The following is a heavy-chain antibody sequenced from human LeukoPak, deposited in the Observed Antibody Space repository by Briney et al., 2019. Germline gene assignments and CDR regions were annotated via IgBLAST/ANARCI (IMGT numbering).Heavy chain of an antibody. CDR2: ISGSGGST. J-gene: IGHJ4*02. CDR1: GFTFSSYA. Sequence: PGGSLRLSCAASGFTFSSYAMSWVRQAPGKGLEWVSAISGSGGSTYYADSVKGRFTISRDNSKNTLHLQMNSLRAEDTAVYYCAKDLCSGGSCSARNYYFDYWGQGTLVTVSS. CDR3: AKDLCSGGSCSARNYYFDY. D-gene: IGHD2-15*01. V-gene: IGHV3-23*01.